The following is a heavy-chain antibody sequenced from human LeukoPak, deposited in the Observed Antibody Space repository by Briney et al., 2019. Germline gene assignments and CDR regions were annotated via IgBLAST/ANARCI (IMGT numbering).Heavy chain of an antibody. D-gene: IGHD2-15*01. CDR3: ATCRPDPSKDSSAFRPFDI. V-gene: IGHV3-7*01. J-gene: IGHJ3*02. CDR1: RFTFSNYW. Sequence: GGSLRLSCTASRFTFSNYWMNWVRQAPGKGLEWVANINQDGSDKYYVDSVKGRFTISRDNARNLLHLQMNNLRAEDAAVYYCATCRPDPSKDSSAFRPFDIWGQGTVVTVSS. CDR2: INQDGSDK.